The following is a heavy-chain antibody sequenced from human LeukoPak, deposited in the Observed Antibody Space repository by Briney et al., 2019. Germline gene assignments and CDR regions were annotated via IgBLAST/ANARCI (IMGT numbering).Heavy chain of an antibody. Sequence: GGSLRLSCAASGFTVSSNYMSWVRQAPGKGREWVSVIYSGGIYNDGTTNYGDSVKGRFTISRDNSKNTLYLQMNSLRAQDTAVYYCARRELLGYSYGLRTFNIWGQGTTVTVSS. D-gene: IGHD5-18*01. CDR2: IYSGGIYNDGTT. CDR1: GFTVSSNY. J-gene: IGHJ3*02. CDR3: ARRELLGYSYGLRTFNI. V-gene: IGHV3-66*04.